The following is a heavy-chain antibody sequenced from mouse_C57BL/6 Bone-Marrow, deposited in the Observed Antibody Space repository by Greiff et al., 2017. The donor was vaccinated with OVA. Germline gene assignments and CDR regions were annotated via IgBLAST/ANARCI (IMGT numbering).Heavy chain of an antibody. J-gene: IGHJ1*03. CDR3: ARSYYYGSSGWYFDV. Sequence: QVQLQQSGSELRSPGSSVKLSCKDFDSEVFPIAYMSWVRQKPGHGFEWIGGILPSIGRTIYGEKFEDKATLDADTLSNTAYLELNSLTSEDSAIYYGARSYYYGSSGWYFDVWGTGTTVTVSS. CDR2: ILPSIGRT. D-gene: IGHD1-1*01. CDR1: DSEVFPIAY. V-gene: IGHV15-2*01.